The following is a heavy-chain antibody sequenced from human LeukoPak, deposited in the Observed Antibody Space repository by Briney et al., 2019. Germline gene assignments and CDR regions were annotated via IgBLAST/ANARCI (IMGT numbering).Heavy chain of an antibody. J-gene: IGHJ4*02. CDR1: GFTFGSFW. CDR3: ARGRGTAGYFDQ. V-gene: IGHV3-74*01. D-gene: IGHD6-13*01. Sequence: GGSLRLSCAASGFTFGSFWMYWVRQAPGKGPMWVSRINSDGSSTTYADSVRGRFTFSRDNAKNTLYPQMNSLRAEDTAVYYCARGRGTAGYFDQWGQGTLVTVSS. CDR2: INSDGSST.